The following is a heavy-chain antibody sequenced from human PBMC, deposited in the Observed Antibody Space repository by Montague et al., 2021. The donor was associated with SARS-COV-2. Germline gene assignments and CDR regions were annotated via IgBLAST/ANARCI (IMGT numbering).Heavy chain of an antibody. CDR1: GDSMSGSNSY. V-gene: IGHV4-39*01. CDR2: ISYTGST. Sequence: SETLSLTCSVSGDSMSGSNSYWGWIRQPPGKGLESIGSISYTGSTSYNASLKSRVTMSVDTSKNEFSLRLSSVTASDTAVYYCARLYIQKTLVGASRRRWFDPWCQGTLVTVSS. D-gene: IGHD1-26*01. CDR3: ARLYIQKTLVGASRRRWFDP. J-gene: IGHJ5*02.